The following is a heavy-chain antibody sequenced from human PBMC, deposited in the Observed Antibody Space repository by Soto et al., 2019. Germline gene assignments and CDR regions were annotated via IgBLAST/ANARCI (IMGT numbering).Heavy chain of an antibody. CDR1: GYSFTNYW. J-gene: IGHJ3*02. V-gene: IGHV5-51*01. Sequence: GESLKISCKGSGYSFTNYWIGWVRQMPGKGLEWMGIIYPGDSDTRYSPSFQGQVTISVDKSVTTAYLKWCSLKASDTAMYYCARPGFCSSARCADAFDIWGQGTMVTVSS. CDR3: ARPGFCSSARCADAFDI. D-gene: IGHD2-2*01. CDR2: IYPGDSDT.